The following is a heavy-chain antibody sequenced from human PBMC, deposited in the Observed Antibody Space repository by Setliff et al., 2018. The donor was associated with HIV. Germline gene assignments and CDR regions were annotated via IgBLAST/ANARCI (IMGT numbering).Heavy chain of an antibody. D-gene: IGHD5-12*01. CDR2: IYYSGST. CDR3: ARQGGYSGYGFYYYYYYMDV. J-gene: IGHJ6*03. Sequence: SETLSLTCTVSGGSISSNSYYWGWIRQPPGKGLEWIGSIYYSGSTYYNPSLKSRVTISVDTSKNQFSLKLSSVTAADTAVHYCARQGGYSGYGFYYYYYYMDVWGKGTTVTVSS. CDR1: GGSISSNSYY. V-gene: IGHV4-39*01.